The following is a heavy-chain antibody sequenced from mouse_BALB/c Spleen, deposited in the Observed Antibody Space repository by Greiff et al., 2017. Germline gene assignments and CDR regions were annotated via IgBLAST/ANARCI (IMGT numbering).Heavy chain of an antibody. V-gene: IGHV5-6-3*01. CDR1: GFTFSSYG. CDR3: ARDYYGSPDD. Sequence: EVMLVESGGGLVQPGGSLKLSCAASGFTFSSYGMSWVRQTPDKRLELVATINSNGGSTYYPDSVKGRFTISRDNAKNTLYLQMSSLKSEDTAMYYCARDYYGSPDDWGQGTTLTVSS. J-gene: IGHJ2*01. CDR2: INSNGGST. D-gene: IGHD1-1*01.